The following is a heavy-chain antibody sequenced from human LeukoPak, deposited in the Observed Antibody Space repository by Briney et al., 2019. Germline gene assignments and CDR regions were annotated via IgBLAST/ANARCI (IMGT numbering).Heavy chain of an antibody. CDR1: GFSFSSYW. Sequence: GGSLRLSCAASGFSFSSYWMHWVRQAPGKGLVWVSRINGDGSTTTNADSLRGRFTISRDNAKSTLYLQMNSLRAEDTAVYYCARVVSMVRGASSGMDVWGQGTTVTVSS. J-gene: IGHJ6*02. CDR3: ARVVSMVRGASSGMDV. CDR2: INGDGSTT. D-gene: IGHD3-10*01. V-gene: IGHV3-74*01.